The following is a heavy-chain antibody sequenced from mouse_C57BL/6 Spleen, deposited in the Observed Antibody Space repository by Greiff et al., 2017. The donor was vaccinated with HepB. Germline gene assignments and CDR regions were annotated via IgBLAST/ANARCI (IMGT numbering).Heavy chain of an antibody. J-gene: IGHJ3*01. Sequence: VQGVESGAELARPGASVKLSCKASGYTFTSYGISWVKQRTGQGLEWIGEIYPRSGNTYYNEKFKGKATLTADKSSSTAYMELRSLTSEDSAVYFCARGGDEGWFAYWGQGTLVTVSA. CDR3: ARGGDEGWFAY. D-gene: IGHD3-3*01. CDR2: IYPRSGNT. V-gene: IGHV1-81*01. CDR1: GYTFTSYG.